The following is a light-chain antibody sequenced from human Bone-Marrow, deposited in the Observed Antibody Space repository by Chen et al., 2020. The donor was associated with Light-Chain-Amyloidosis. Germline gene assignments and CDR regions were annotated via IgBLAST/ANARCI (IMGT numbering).Light chain of an antibody. CDR1: SSNIGAGYD. V-gene: IGLV1-40*01. J-gene: IGLJ2*01. Sequence: QSVLTQPPSVSGAPGQKVTISCIGDSSNIGAGYDVHWYQQLPGKAPKILIYGDNYRPSGVPDRFSGSKSGTSASLDISGLLTDDGAEYYCQSYASSLRGSVVFGGGTKLTVL. CDR3: QSYASSLRGSVV. CDR2: GDN.